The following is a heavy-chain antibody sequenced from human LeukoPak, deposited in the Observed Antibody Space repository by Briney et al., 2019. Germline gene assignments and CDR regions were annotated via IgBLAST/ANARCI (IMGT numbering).Heavy chain of an antibody. J-gene: IGHJ2*01. Sequence: SETLSLTCTVSGGSISSSSYYWGWIRQPPGKGLEWIGGIYYRGSTYYNPFLKSRVTISVDTSKNQFSLKLSSVTAADTAVYYCARAAYDILTGYYNVGWYFDLWGRGTLVTVSS. CDR2: IYYRGST. V-gene: IGHV4-39*07. CDR3: ARAAYDILTGYYNVGWYFDL. CDR1: GGSISSSSYY. D-gene: IGHD3-9*01.